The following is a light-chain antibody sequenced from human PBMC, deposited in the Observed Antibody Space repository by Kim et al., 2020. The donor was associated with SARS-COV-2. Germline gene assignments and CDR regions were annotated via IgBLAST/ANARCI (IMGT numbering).Light chain of an antibody. V-gene: IGKV1-5*01. CDR1: QSISGW. CDR2: AAS. Sequence: DIQMTQSPSTLSASVGDRVTITCRASQSISGWLAWYQQKPGKAPKLLIFAASALETGVPSRFGGSGSGTHFSFTISSLQPEDIATYYCKQFDNLSVTFGGGTKVDIK. CDR3: KQFDNLSVT. J-gene: IGKJ4*01.